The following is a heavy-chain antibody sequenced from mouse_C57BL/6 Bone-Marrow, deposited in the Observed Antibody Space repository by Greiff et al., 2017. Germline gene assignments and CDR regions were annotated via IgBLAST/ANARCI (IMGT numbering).Heavy chain of an antibody. J-gene: IGHJ4*01. D-gene: IGHD1-1*01. V-gene: IGHV14-3*01. CDR1: GFSFTSYY. CDR3: DIATLDAMDY. CDR2: IVPGSGTT. Sequence: DVKLLQSVADLVRPGASVKISCTASGFSFTSYYMNWVKQRPEQGLEWIGKIVPGSGTTNYTSKFQGKATLTADPSSNTAYLQLSILTSDDSAILGGDIATLDAMDYWGQGTTGTVSS.